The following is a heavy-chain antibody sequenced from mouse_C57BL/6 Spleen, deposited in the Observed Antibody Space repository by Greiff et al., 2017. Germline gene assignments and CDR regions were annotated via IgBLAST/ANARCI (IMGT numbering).Heavy chain of an antibody. CDR1: GYTFTSYW. J-gene: IGHJ2*01. V-gene: IGHV1-69*01. CDR3: ARWDGSSYGGYFDY. CDR2: IDPSDSYT. D-gene: IGHD1-1*01. Sequence: VQLQQPGAELVMPGASVKLSCKASGYTFTSYWRHWVKQRPGQGLEWIGEIDPSDSYTNYTQKFKGKSTLTVDKSSSTAYMQLSSLTSEDSAVYYCARWDGSSYGGYFDYWGQGTTLTVSS.